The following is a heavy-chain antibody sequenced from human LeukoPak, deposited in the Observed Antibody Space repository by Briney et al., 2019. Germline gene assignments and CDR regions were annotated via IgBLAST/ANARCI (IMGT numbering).Heavy chain of an antibody. CDR2: INPNSGGT. CDR3: ARETQNYDILTGYYKDFDY. Sequence: ASVKVSCKASGYTFTGYYMHWVRQAPGRGLEWMGWINPNSGGTNYAQKFQGRVTMTRDTSISTAYMELSRLRSDDTAVYYCARETQNYDILTGYYKDFDYWGQGTLVTVPS. D-gene: IGHD3-9*01. CDR1: GYTFTGYY. V-gene: IGHV1-2*02. J-gene: IGHJ4*02.